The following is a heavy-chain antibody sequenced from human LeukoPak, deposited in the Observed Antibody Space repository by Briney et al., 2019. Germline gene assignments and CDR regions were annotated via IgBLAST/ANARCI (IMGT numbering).Heavy chain of an antibody. V-gene: IGHV3-23*01. CDR2: ISGSGGST. CDR3: AKGRRYCSGGSCYSNYYYGMDV. CDR1: GFAFSDYA. J-gene: IGHJ6*02. D-gene: IGHD2-15*01. Sequence: PGGSLRLSCAASGFAFSDYAMSWVRQAPGKGLEWVSTISGSGGSTYYADSVKGRFTISRDNSKNTLYLQMNSLRAEDTAVYYCAKGRRYCSGGSCYSNYYYGMDVWGQGTTVTVSS.